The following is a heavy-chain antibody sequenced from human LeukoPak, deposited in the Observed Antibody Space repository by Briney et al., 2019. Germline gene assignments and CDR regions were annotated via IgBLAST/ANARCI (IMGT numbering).Heavy chain of an antibody. CDR1: GFTFSSYS. J-gene: IGHJ4*02. CDR2: IGSSSSYI. CDR3: ARDKRGSVGGLFDY. D-gene: IGHD3-16*01. V-gene: IGHV3-21*01. Sequence: GGSLRLSCAASGFTFSSYSMNWVRQAPGKGLEWVSSIGSSSSYIYYADSVKGRFTISRDNAKNSLYLQMNSLRAEDTAVYYCARDKRGSVGGLFDYWGQGTLVTVSS.